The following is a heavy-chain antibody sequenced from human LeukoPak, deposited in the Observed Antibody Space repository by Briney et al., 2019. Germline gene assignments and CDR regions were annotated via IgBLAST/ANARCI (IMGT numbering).Heavy chain of an antibody. D-gene: IGHD2-2*01. V-gene: IGHV5-10-1*01. CDR1: GYSFTSYR. J-gene: IGHJ3*02. CDR3: ARHHPLTYCSSTSCPVDAFDI. CDR2: IDPSDSYT. Sequence: GESLKISCKGSGYSFTSYRISWVRQMPGKGLEWMGRIDPSDSYTNYSPSFQGHVTISADKSISTAYLQWSSLKASDAAMYYCARHHPLTYCSSTSCPVDAFDIWGQGTMVTVSS.